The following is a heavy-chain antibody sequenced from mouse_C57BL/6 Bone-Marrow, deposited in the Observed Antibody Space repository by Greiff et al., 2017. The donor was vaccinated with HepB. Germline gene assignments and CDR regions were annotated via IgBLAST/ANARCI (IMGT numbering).Heavy chain of an antibody. CDR3: ATNWDYFDY. CDR1: GYTFTSYW. V-gene: IGHV1-69*01. D-gene: IGHD4-1*01. CDR2: IDPSDSYT. J-gene: IGHJ2*01. Sequence: VKLQQPGAELVMPGASVKLSCKASGYTFTSYWMHWVKQRPGQGLEWIGEIDPSDSYTNYNQKFKGKSTLTVDKSSSTAYMQLSSLTSEDSAVYYCATNWDYFDYWGQGTTLTVSS.